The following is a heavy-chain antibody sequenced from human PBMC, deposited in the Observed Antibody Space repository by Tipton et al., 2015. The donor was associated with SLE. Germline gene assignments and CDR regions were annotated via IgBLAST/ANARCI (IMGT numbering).Heavy chain of an antibody. CDR1: GFTFSSFE. CDR2: ISQSGSDI. Sequence: SLRLSCAASGFTFSSFEMEWVRQAPGKGLEGVSHISQSGSDIYYADSVKGRFSITRDNAKNSLYLEMNSLRAEDTAVYYCARGAPGPVDFWGQGTLVTVSS. D-gene: IGHD1-14*01. V-gene: IGHV3-48*03. CDR3: ARGAPGPVDF. J-gene: IGHJ4*02.